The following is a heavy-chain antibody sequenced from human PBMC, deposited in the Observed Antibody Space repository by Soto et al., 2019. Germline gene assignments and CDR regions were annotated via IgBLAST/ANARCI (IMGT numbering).Heavy chain of an antibody. J-gene: IGHJ6*02. CDR3: ATQGFTYYYGSGSPIYGMDV. D-gene: IGHD3-10*01. V-gene: IGHV1-46*01. CDR1: GDTVTSYY. CDR2: INPSGGST. Sequence: GASVKVSCKASGDTVTSYYMHWVRQAPGQGLEWMGIINPSGGSTSYAQKFQGRVTMTRDTSTSTVYMELSSLRSEDTAVYYCATQGFTYYYGSGSPIYGMDVWGQGTTVTVSS.